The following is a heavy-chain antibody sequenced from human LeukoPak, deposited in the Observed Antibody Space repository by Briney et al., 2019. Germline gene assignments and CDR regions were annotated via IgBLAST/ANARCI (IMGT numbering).Heavy chain of an antibody. J-gene: IGHJ4*02. V-gene: IGHV3-48*04. CDR3: ARDRVVRGVSKRSYFDY. Sequence: GGSLRLSCAASGFTFSSYSMNWVRQAPGKGLEWVSYISSSSSTIYYADSVKGRFTISRDNAKNSLYLQMNSLRAEDTAVYYCARDRVVRGVSKRSYFDYWGQGTLVTVSS. CDR1: GFTFSSYS. CDR2: ISSSSSTI. D-gene: IGHD3-10*01.